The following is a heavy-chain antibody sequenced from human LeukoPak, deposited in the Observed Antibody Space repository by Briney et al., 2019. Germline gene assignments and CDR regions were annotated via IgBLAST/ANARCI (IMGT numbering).Heavy chain of an antibody. Sequence: ASVKVSCKASGYTFTSYDINWVRQATGQGLEWMGWMNPNRGNTGYAQKFQGRVTMTRNNSISTAYMELSSLRSEDTAVYYCARGNSNYFNYYMDVWGKGTTVTVSS. CDR3: ARGNSNYFNYYMDV. D-gene: IGHD4-11*01. CDR1: GYTFTSYD. CDR2: MNPNRGNT. V-gene: IGHV1-8*01. J-gene: IGHJ6*03.